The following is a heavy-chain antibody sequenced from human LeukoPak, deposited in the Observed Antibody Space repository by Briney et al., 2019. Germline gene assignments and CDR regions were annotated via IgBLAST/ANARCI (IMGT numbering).Heavy chain of an antibody. CDR3: ARTSHYVDIAATIPYGIYYFDY. D-gene: IGHD5-12*01. CDR2: IYYSGTT. J-gene: IGHJ4*02. Sequence: SETLSLTCTVSGGSISTYYWNWIRQPPGKGLEWIGYIYYSGTTNYNPSLKSRVSMSVDTSKNQFSLKLSSVTAADTAVYYCARTSHYVDIAATIPYGIYYFDYWGQGTLVTVSS. CDR1: GGSISTYY. V-gene: IGHV4-59*01.